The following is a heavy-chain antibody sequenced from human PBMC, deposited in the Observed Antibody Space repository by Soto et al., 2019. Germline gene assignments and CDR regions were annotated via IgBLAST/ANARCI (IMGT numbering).Heavy chain of an antibody. J-gene: IGHJ1*01. CDR3: AREASGYDF. D-gene: IGHD5-12*01. Sequence: SVKVSCKASGGTFSSFGISWVRQAPGQGLEWMGGIIPVFGRPNYAQRFRGRLTITADESTNTSYMELIDLTSEDTAFYYCAREASGYDFWGQGTQVTVSS. V-gene: IGHV1-69*13. CDR2: IIPVFGRP. CDR1: GGTFSSFG.